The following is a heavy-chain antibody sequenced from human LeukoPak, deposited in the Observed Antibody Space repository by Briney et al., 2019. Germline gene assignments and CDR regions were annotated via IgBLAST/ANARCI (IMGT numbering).Heavy chain of an antibody. CDR2: IKQDGTEK. J-gene: IGHJ4*02. CDR3: ARLSEMFRGPQVIYYFDF. V-gene: IGHV3-7*01. CDR1: GFSFSTYW. D-gene: IGHD3-10*01. Sequence: GGSLRLSCGASGFSFSTYWMSWVRQAPGKGLEWVANIKQDGTEKYYVDSVKGRFTISRDYARKSLYLQLNSLRAEDTAVYYCARLSEMFRGPQVIYYFDFWGQGTLVTVSS.